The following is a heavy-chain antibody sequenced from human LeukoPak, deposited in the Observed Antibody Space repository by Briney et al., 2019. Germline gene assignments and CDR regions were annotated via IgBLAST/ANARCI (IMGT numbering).Heavy chain of an antibody. D-gene: IGHD5-18*01. J-gene: IGHJ4*02. CDR1: GFTFSDYY. CDR2: ISSSGSTI. CDR3: ARGMELWSYYFDY. Sequence: PGGSLRLSCAASGFTFSDYYMSRIRQAPGKGLEWVSYISSSGSTIYYADSVKGRFTISRDNAKNSLYLQMNSLRAEDTAVYYCARGMELWSYYFDYWGQGTLVTVSS. V-gene: IGHV3-11*04.